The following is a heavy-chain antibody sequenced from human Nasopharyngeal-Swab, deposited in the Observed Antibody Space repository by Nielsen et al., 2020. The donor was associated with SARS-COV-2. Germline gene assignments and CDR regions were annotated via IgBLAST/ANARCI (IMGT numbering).Heavy chain of an antibody. CDR2: ISWNSGSI. V-gene: IGHV3-9*01. J-gene: IGHJ6*02. CDR3: AKDISGGYGQYYYGMDV. CDR1: GFTFDDYA. Sequence: LKISCAASGFTFDDYAMHWVRQAPGKGLEWVSGISWNSGSIGYADSVKGRFTISRDNAKNSLYLQMNSLRAEDTALYYCAKDISGGYGQYYYGMDVWGQGTTVTVSS. D-gene: IGHD5-12*01.